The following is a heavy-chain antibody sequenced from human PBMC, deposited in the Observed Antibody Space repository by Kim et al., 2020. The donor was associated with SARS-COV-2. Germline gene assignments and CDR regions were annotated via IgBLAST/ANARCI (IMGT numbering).Heavy chain of an antibody. V-gene: IGHV4-39*01. CDR3: ARLALWFGELLDY. D-gene: IGHD3-10*01. CDR2: IYYSGST. CDR1: GGSISSSSYY. J-gene: IGHJ4*02. Sequence: SETLSLTCTVSGGSISSSSYYWGWIRQPPGKGLEWIGSIYYSGSTYYNPSLKSRVTISVDTSKNQFSLKLSSVTAADTAVYYCARLALWFGELLDYWGQG.